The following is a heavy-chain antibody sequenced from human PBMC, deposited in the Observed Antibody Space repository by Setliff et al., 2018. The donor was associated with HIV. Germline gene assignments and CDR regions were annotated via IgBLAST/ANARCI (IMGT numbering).Heavy chain of an antibody. CDR3: ARVPSPFVQEGYFDD. V-gene: IGHV1-69*05. CDR1: GGTFSDYA. CDR2: VIPVFGTG. J-gene: IGHJ4*01. Sequence: SVKVSCKVSGGTFSDYAVTWVRQAPGQGLEWMGGVIPVFGTGNYAQKFQGRVTITTDESTRTAYMELRSLRSEDTAVYYCARVPSPFVQEGYFDDWGQGTPVT. D-gene: IGHD3-3*01.